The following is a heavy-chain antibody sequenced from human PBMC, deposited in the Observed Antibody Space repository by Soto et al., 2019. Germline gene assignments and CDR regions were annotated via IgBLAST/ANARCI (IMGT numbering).Heavy chain of an antibody. Sequence: SLTCTVSGASISIGGYFWSWIRQHPGKGLEWIGHIYYNGSTYYNPSLKSRLTISVDTSKNEFSLRLTSVTAADTAVYFCATDEYFGSEIDFYYYAMDVWGQGTTVTVSS. V-gene: IGHV4-31*03. D-gene: IGHD3-10*01. CDR1: GASISIGGYF. CDR3: ATDEYFGSEIDFYYYAMDV. J-gene: IGHJ6*02. CDR2: IYYNGST.